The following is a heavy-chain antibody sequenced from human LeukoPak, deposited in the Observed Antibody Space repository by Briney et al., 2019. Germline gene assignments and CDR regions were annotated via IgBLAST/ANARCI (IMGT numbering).Heavy chain of an antibody. CDR3: ARHDGDNYNFDY. CDR1: GGSISSSSYY. CDR2: IYYSGST. J-gene: IGHJ4*02. V-gene: IGHV4-39*01. D-gene: IGHD5-24*01. Sequence: PSETLSLTCSVLGGSISSSSYYWGWIRQPPGKVLEWFGSIYYSGSTYYNPSLKSRVTISVDTSKNQFSLKLSSVTAADTAVYYCARHDGDNYNFDYWGQGTLVTVSS.